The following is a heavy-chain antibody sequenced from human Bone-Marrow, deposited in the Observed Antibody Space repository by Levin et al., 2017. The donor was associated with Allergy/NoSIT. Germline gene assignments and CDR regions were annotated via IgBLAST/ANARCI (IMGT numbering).Heavy chain of an antibody. D-gene: IGHD6-19*01. CDR1: GGSISSDY. Sequence: SETLSLTCNVSGGSISSDYWSWIRQPPGKGLEWIGYIYYSGSTNYNPSLKSRLTISIDTSKSQFSLKLTSVTAADTAMYYCARVHGRGWVYFDYWGQGTLVTVSS. CDR2: IYYSGST. J-gene: IGHJ4*02. CDR3: ARVHGRGWVYFDY. V-gene: IGHV4-59*01.